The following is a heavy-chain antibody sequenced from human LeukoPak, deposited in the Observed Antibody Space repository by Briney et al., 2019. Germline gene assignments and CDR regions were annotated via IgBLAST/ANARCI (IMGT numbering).Heavy chain of an antibody. D-gene: IGHD2-15*01. CDR3: ARGSLGYCSSGSCESFDY. CDR1: GFTFSSDA. Sequence: GGSLRLPCAASGFTFSSDAMSWVRQAPGKGLEWVSAISGSGGNTNYADSVKGRFTISRDNSKNTLYLQMNSLRVEDTAVYYCARGSLGYCSSGSCESFDYWGQGTLVTVSS. J-gene: IGHJ4*02. CDR2: ISGSGGNT. V-gene: IGHV3-23*01.